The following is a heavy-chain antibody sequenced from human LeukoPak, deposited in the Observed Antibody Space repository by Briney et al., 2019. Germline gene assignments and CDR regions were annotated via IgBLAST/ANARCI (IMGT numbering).Heavy chain of an antibody. D-gene: IGHD3-9*01. V-gene: IGHV3-73*01. J-gene: IGHJ4*02. CDR3: TRHVRYFDWEIYDY. CDR1: GFTFDDYA. Sequence: GGSLRLSCAASGFTFDDYAMHWVRQASGKGLEWVGRIRSKANSYATAYAASVKGRFTISRDDSKNTAYLQMNSLKTEDTAVYYCTRHVRYFDWEIYDYWGQGTLVTVSS. CDR2: IRSKANSYAT.